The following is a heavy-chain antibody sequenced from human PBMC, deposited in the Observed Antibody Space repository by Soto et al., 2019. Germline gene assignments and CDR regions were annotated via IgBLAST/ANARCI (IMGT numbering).Heavy chain of an antibody. D-gene: IGHD3-10*01. CDR2: INANGGGT. CDR1: GYTFTAYY. Sequence: QVQLVQSGAEMKKPGASVKVSCESSGYTFTAYYIHWVRQAPGHGLEWMGWINANGGGTKYAQKFQGRVTMTRDTSINTAYMELTRLTSDDTAVYYCARAVHTMVQGVRFRVDQWGQGSLVTISS. CDR3: ARAVHTMVQGVRFRVDQ. V-gene: IGHV1-2*02. J-gene: IGHJ4*02.